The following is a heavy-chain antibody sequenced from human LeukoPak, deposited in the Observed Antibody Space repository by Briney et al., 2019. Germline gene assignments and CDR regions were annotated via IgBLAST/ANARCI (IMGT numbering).Heavy chain of an antibody. CDR2: IYYSGST. J-gene: IGHJ5*02. Sequence: SETLSLTCTVSGGSISSSTYYWGWIRQPPGKGLEWIGSIYYSGSTYYNPSLKSRVTISVDTSKNQFSLKLSSVTAADMAVYYCARGRGEGRGIAMIRGVRAPSYNWFDPWGQGIQVIVSS. D-gene: IGHD3-10*01. CDR3: ARGRGEGRGIAMIRGVRAPSYNWFDP. V-gene: IGHV4-39*07. CDR1: GGSISSSTYY.